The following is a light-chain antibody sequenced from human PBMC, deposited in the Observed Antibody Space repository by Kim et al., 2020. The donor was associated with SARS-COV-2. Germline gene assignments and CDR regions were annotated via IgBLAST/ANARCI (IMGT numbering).Light chain of an antibody. J-gene: IGLJ3*02. Sequence: GQSVNIYCTGTSSDVGGYNYVSWYQQRPGKAPKLRIYDVSKRPSGVPDRFSGSKSGNTASLTISGLQAEDEADYYCCSYAGSYTFVFGGGTQLTVL. CDR3: CSYAGSYTFV. CDR2: DVS. CDR1: SSDVGGYNY. V-gene: IGLV2-11*01.